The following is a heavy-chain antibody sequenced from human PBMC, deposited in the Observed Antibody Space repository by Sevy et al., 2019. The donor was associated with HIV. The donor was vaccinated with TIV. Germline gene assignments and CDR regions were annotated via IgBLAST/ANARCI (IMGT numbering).Heavy chain of an antibody. CDR2: ISSGSSYI. CDR3: ARNIGGIGDY. D-gene: IGHD3-16*01. J-gene: IGHJ4*02. CDR1: GFTFSSYS. V-gene: IGHV3-21*01. Sequence: GGSLRLSCAASGFTFSSYSMNWVRQAPGKGLEWVSSISSGSSYIYYADSVKGRFTISRDNSKNTLYLQMNSLRAEDTAVYYCARNIGGIGDYWGQGTLVTVSS.